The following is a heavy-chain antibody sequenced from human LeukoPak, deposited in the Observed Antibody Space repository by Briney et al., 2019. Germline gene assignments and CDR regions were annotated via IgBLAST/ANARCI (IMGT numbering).Heavy chain of an antibody. D-gene: IGHD5-18*01. V-gene: IGHV4-34*01. J-gene: IGHJ4*02. CDR3: ARDLTRGYTH. CDR1: GGSFSGYY. Sequence: SETLSLTRAVYGGSFSGYYWSWIRQPPGKGLEWIGEINHSGSTNYNPSLKSRVTISVDTSKNQFSLKLSSVTAADTAVYYCARDLTRGYTHWGQGTLVTVSS. CDR2: INHSGST.